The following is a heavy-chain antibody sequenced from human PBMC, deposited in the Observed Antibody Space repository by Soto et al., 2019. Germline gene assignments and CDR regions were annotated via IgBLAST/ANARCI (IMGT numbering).Heavy chain of an antibody. D-gene: IGHD3-9*01. V-gene: IGHV3-23*01. Sequence: GGSLRLSCAASGFTFSSYAMKWVRQAPGKGLEWVSLIGESGTPTYYADSVKGRFTISRDNSRNALFLQMYSLRAEDTAGYYCARDRFLYDNLTGYQRDAFDIWGQGTMVTVSS. J-gene: IGHJ3*02. CDR1: GFTFSSYA. CDR2: IGESGTPT. CDR3: ARDRFLYDNLTGYQRDAFDI.